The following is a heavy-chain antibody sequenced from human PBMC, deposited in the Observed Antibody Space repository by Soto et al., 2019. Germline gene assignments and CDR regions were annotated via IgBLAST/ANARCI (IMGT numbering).Heavy chain of an antibody. CDR1: GFNFSSYG. CDR2: VSSSGGTT. Sequence: EVQLLESGGGLVRPGGSLRLSCAASGFNFSSYGMSWVRQAPGKGLEWGSAVSSSGGTTNYAGSVKGLFTVARDNSKKALYLEMNSLTAEDTAVYYCAKVTRGVIVPAAVYWGQGTLVSVSS. V-gene: IGHV3-23*01. D-gene: IGHD2-2*01. CDR3: AKVTRGVIVPAAVY. J-gene: IGHJ4*01.